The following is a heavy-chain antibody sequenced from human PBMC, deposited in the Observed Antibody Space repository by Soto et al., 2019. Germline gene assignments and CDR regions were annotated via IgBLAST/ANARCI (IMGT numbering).Heavy chain of an antibody. Sequence: QVPLVQSGAEVKKPGASVKVSCKASGYTFTSYGISWVRQTPGQGLEWMGWISAYNGNTNYAQKLQGRVTMTTDTSTSTAYMELRSLRSDDTAVYYCARDALDGVVVVAATPDAFDIWGQGTMVTVSS. V-gene: IGHV1-18*01. D-gene: IGHD2-15*01. CDR1: GYTFTSYG. J-gene: IGHJ3*02. CDR2: ISAYNGNT. CDR3: ARDALDGVVVVAATPDAFDI.